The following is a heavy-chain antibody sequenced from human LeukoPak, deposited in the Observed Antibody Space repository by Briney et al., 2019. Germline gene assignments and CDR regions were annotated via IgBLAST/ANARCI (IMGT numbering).Heavy chain of an antibody. J-gene: IGHJ5*02. CDR3: ARLGISSSWTRENWFDP. CDR2: IYPGDSDT. V-gene: IGHV5-51*01. CDR1: GYSFTSYW. D-gene: IGHD6-13*01. Sequence: GESLKISCKGSGYSFTSYWIGWVRQMPGKGLEWMGIIYPGDSDTRYSPSFQGQVTISADKSISTAYLQWSSLKASDTAMYYCARLGISSSWTRENWFDPWGQGTLVTVSS.